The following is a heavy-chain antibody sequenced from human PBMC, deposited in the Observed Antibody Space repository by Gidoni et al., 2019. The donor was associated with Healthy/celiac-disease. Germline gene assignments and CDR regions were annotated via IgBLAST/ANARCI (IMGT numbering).Heavy chain of an antibody. CDR3: AKDTVVMDD. CDR1: GFTFSSYA. D-gene: IGHD3-22*01. V-gene: IGHV3-23*04. Sequence: EVQLVESGGGLVQPGGSLRLSCSASGFTFSSYAMSLVRPAPGKGLEWVTAISGRGGSKYYADTGKGRFTRYRENSKNTMYLQMNSLRAEDTAVYYCAKDTVVMDDWGQGTRVTVSS. CDR2: ISGRGGSK. J-gene: IGHJ4*02.